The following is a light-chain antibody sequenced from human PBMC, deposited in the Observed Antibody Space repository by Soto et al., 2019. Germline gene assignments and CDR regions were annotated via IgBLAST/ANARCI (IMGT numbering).Light chain of an antibody. CDR3: QHYNNWPPAWT. CDR1: QSISSY. Sequence: DIVLTQSPDTLSLSPGERATLSCRASQSISSYLAWYQQKPGQAPRLLIYDASERATGIPARFSGSGSGTEFTLTISSLQSEDFALYYCQHYNNWPPAWTFGQGTKVDI. J-gene: IGKJ1*01. CDR2: DAS. V-gene: IGKV3-15*01.